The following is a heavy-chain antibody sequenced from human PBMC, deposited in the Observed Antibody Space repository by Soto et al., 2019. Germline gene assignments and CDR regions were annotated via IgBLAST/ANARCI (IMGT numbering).Heavy chain of an antibody. J-gene: IGHJ6*03. V-gene: IGHV4-34*01. Sequence: SETLSLTCAVYGGSFIGYCWSWIRQPPGKGLEWIGEINHSGSTNYNPSLKSRVTISVDTSKNQFSLKLSSVTAADTAVYYCARGRDYDFWSGYYSRHYYYYYYMDVWGKGTTVTVSS. CDR2: INHSGST. CDR3: ARGRDYDFWSGYYSRHYYYYYYMDV. D-gene: IGHD3-3*01. CDR1: GGSFIGYC.